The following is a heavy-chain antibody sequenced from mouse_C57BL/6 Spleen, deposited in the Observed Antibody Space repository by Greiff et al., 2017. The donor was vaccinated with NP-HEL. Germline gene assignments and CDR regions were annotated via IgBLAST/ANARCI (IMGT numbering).Heavy chain of an antibody. Sequence: ESGPGLVKPSQSLSLTCSVTGYSITSGYYWNWIRQFPGNKLEWMGYISYDGSNNYNPSLKNRISITRDTSKNQFFLKLNSVTTEDTATYYCAREGWLLRNMDYWGQGTSVTVSS. J-gene: IGHJ4*01. V-gene: IGHV3-6*01. CDR1: GYSITSGYY. CDR2: ISYDGSN. D-gene: IGHD2-3*01. CDR3: AREGWLLRNMDY.